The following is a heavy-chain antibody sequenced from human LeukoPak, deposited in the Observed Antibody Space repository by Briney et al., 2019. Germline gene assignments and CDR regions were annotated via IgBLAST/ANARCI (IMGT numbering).Heavy chain of an antibody. D-gene: IGHD3-3*01. CDR2: ISWNSGSI. CDR1: GFTFDDYA. Sequence: GRSLRLSCAASGFTFDDYAMHWVRQAPGKGLEWVSGISWNSGSIGYADSVKGRFTISRDNAKNSLYLQMNGLRAEDTALYYCAKGSGYYQYYFDYWGQGTLVTVSS. CDR3: AKGSGYYQYYFDY. J-gene: IGHJ4*02. V-gene: IGHV3-9*01.